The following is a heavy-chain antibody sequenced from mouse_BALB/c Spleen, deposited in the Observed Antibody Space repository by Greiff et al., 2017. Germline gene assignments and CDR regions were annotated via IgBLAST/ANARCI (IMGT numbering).Heavy chain of an antibody. CDR2: INPSNGRT. CDR3: ARKKGNYYFDY. V-gene: IGHV1S81*02. Sequence: VQLQQPGAELVKPGASVKLSCKASGYTFTSYWMHWVKQRPGQGLEWIGEINPSNGRTNYNEKFKSKATLTVDKSSSTAYMQLSSLTSEDSAVYCCARKKGNYYFDYWGQGTTLTVSS. CDR1: GYTFTSYW. D-gene: IGHD2-1*01. J-gene: IGHJ2*01.